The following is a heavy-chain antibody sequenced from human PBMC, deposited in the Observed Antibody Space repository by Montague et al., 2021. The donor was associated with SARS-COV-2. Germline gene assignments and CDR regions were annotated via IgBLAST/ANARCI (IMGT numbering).Heavy chain of an antibody. CDR3: ARSYYDILTGYYMAFDY. CDR2: IDWDDDK. D-gene: IGHD3-9*01. CDR1: GFSLSTSGMC. V-gene: IGHV2-70*01. Sequence: PALVKPTQTLTLTCTFSGFSLSTSGMCVSWIRQPPGKALEWLALIDWDDDKYYSTSLKTRLTISKDTSKNQVVLTMTNMDPVDTATYYCARSYYDILTGYYMAFDYWGQGILVTVSS. J-gene: IGHJ4*02.